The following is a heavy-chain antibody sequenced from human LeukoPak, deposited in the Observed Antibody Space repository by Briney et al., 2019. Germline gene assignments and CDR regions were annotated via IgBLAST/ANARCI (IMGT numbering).Heavy chain of an antibody. CDR1: GFTFSSYE. Sequence: PGGSLRLSCAASGFTFSSYEMNWVRQAPGKGLEWVSYISSSGSTIYYADSVKGRFTISRDNAKNSLYLQMNSLRAEDTAVYYCAREYCSGGSCYIFDYWGQGTLVTVSS. J-gene: IGHJ4*02. D-gene: IGHD2-15*01. CDR3: AREYCSGGSCYIFDY. V-gene: IGHV3-48*03. CDR2: ISSSGSTI.